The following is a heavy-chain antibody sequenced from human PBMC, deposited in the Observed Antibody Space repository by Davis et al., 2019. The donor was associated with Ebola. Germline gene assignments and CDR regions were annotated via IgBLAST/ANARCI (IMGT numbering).Heavy chain of an antibody. D-gene: IGHD1-1*01. V-gene: IGHV1-18*04. CDR2: INPHNGNT. J-gene: IGHJ4*02. Sequence: ASVKVSCKASGYTFSSYYMHWVRQAPGQGLEWMGWINPHNGNTNYAQNVQGRVTMTTDTATTTAYMEVGSLRSDDTAVYYCARAQFPTTSDHWGQGTLVTVSS. CDR3: ARAQFPTTSDH. CDR1: GYTFSSYY.